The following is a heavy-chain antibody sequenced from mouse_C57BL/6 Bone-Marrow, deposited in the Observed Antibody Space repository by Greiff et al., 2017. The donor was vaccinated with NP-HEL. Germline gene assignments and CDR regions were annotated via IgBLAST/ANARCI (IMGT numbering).Heavy chain of an antibody. D-gene: IGHD1-1*01. V-gene: IGHV5-17*01. CDR3: ARPGATRRGIAY. CDR2: ISSGSSTI. CDR1: GFTFSDYG. J-gene: IGHJ3*01. Sequence: DVHLVESGGGLVKPGGSLKLSCAASGFTFSDYGMHWVRQAPEKGLEWVAYISSGSSTIYYADTVKGRFTISRDNAKNTLFLQMTSLRSEDTAMYYCARPGATRRGIAYWGQGTLVTVSA.